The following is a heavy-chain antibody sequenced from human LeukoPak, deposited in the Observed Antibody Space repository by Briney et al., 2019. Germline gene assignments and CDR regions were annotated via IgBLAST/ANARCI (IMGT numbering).Heavy chain of an antibody. V-gene: IGHV4-59*01. J-gene: IGHJ4*02. CDR3: ASGPESYYFDY. CDR1: GGSISTYY. CDR2: VYYSGNT. Sequence: SETVSLTCSVSGGSISTYYYSWIRQPPGKELEWIGYVYYSGNTNYNPSLKSRVTISLDTSKNHLSLKMTSVTVADTAMYYCASGPESYYFDYWGQGALVTVSS.